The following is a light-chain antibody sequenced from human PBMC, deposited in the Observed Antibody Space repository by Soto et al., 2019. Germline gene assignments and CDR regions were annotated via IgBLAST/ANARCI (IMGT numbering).Light chain of an antibody. V-gene: IGKV1-5*01. J-gene: IGKJ1*01. CDR1: QSISSW. CDR2: DAS. CDR3: QQYDIYSRT. Sequence: DIQMTQSPSTLSASVGDRVTITCRASQSISSWLAWYQQKPGKAPKLLIYDASTLQSGVPSRFSGSGSGTVFTLTISRLQPDDFATYYCQQYDIYSRTFGQGTKVEIK.